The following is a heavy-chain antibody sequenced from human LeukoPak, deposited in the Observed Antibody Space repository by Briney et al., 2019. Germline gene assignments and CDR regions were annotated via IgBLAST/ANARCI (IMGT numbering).Heavy chain of an antibody. CDR1: GYTFTGYY. V-gene: IGHV1-2*02. CDR3: ARGYYDILTGYIYFDY. J-gene: IGHJ4*02. D-gene: IGHD3-9*01. Sequence: ASVKVSCKASGYTFTGYYMHWVRQAPGQGLEWMGWINPNSGGTNYAQKFQGRVTMTRDTSISTAYMELSRLRSDDTAVYYCARGYYDILTGYIYFDYWGQGTLVTVSS. CDR2: INPNSGGT.